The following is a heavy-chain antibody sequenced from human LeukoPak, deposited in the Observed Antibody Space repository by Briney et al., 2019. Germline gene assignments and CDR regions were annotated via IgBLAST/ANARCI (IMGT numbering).Heavy chain of an antibody. D-gene: IGHD4/OR15-4a*01. CDR1: GFTFSDYY. CDR2: ISLSGSTI. V-gene: IGHV3-11*01. J-gene: IGHJ4*02. Sequence: PGGSLRLSCAASGFTFSDYYMSWIRPAPGKGLEWVSYISLSGSTIHYTDSVKGRFTISRDNARDSLFLQVNSLRAEDTAVYYCARERSFYGANLAVDYWGQGTLVTVSS. CDR3: ARERSFYGANLAVDY.